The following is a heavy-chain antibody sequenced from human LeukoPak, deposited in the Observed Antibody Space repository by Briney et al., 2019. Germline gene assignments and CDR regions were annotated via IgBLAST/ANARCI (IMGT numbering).Heavy chain of an antibody. Sequence: PGGSLRLSCSSSALTFSNYGLHWVRQAPGKGLEYVSAISSNGGITYYADSVKGRFTISRDNSKNTLYLQMSSLRAEDTAVYYCVKESGIRPWDAFDIWGQGTMVTVSS. CDR2: ISSNGGIT. CDR3: VKESGIRPWDAFDI. V-gene: IGHV3-64D*09. D-gene: IGHD3-10*01. J-gene: IGHJ3*02. CDR1: ALTFSNYG.